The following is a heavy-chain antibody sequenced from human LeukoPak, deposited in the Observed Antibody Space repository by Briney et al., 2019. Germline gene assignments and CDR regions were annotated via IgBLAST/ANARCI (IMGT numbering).Heavy chain of an antibody. CDR2: IYYSGST. D-gene: IGHD6-13*01. V-gene: IGHV4-59*08. CDR1: GGSISSYY. Sequence: SETLSLTCTVSGGSISSYYWSWIRQPPGKGLEWIGYIYYSGSTNYNPSLKSRVTISVDTSKNQFSLKLSSVTAADTAVYYCARQRSSSWSYFDYWGQGTLVTVSS. J-gene: IGHJ4*02. CDR3: ARQRSSSWSYFDY.